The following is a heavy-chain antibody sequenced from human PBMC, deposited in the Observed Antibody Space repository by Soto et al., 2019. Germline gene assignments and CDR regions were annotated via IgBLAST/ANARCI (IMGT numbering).Heavy chain of an antibody. CDR2: IIPILGIA. D-gene: IGHD2-2*01. Sequence: QVQLVQSGAEVKKPGSSVKVSCKASGGTFSSYTISWVRQAPGQGLEWMGRIIPILGIANYAQKFQGRVTITADKSTSTAYMELSSLRSEDTAVYYCAREQIIVVVPAAYRSYAFDIWGQGTMVTVSS. V-gene: IGHV1-69*08. CDR3: AREQIIVVVPAAYRSYAFDI. J-gene: IGHJ3*02. CDR1: GGTFSSYT.